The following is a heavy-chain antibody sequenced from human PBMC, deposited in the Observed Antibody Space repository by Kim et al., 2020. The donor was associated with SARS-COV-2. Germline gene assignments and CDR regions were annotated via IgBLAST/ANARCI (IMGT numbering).Heavy chain of an antibody. V-gene: IGHV3-9*01. CDR3: AKDFDTMIVGSPPDY. J-gene: IGHJ4*02. CDR1: GFTFGDYA. D-gene: IGHD3-22*01. CDR2: ISWNSGSI. Sequence: GGSLRLSCAASGFTFGDYAMHWVRQAPGKGLEWVSGISWNSGSIGYADSVKGRFTISRDNAKNSLYLQMNSLRAEDTALYYCAKDFDTMIVGSPPDYWGQGTLVTVSS.